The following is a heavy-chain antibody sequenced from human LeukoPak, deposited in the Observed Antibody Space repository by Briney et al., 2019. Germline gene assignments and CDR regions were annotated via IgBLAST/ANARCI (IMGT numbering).Heavy chain of an antibody. CDR3: ASLDYYGSGSYYTPFDY. V-gene: IGHV4-39*01. Sequence: SETLSLTCTVSGGSISSSSYYWGWIRQPPGKGLEWIGSIYYSGSTYYNPSLKSRVTISVDTSKNQFSLKLSSVTAADTAVYYCASLDYYGSGSYYTPFDYWGQGTLVTVSS. CDR1: GGSISSSSYY. D-gene: IGHD3-10*01. J-gene: IGHJ4*02. CDR2: IYYSGST.